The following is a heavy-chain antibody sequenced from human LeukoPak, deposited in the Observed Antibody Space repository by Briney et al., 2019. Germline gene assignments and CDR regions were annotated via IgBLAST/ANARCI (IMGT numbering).Heavy chain of an antibody. Sequence: PGGSLRLPCVASGFTFSNYAMHWVRQAPGKGLEWVAVISYDGSNKFYAVSLKGRFSISRDNSMNTLYLQMNTLRAEDTAVYYCATQPCGGGSCYLGHWGQGTVVTLSS. J-gene: IGHJ4*02. D-gene: IGHD2-15*01. V-gene: IGHV3-30-3*01. CDR2: ISYDGSNK. CDR3: ATQPCGGGSCYLGH. CDR1: GFTFSNYA.